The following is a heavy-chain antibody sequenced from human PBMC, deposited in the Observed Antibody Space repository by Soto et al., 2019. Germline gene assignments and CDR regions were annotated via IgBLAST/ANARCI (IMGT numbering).Heavy chain of an antibody. Sequence: QVQLVQSGAEVRKPGASVSLSCETSRYNFNQYYIHWVRQDPGQGLEWMGIINLRGGTTEYAHKGWGGVTVTGDTSTSMAYIHVSSLRSEDTAVYFCARGPDDSDVPRWDYWGQVTLVTVSS. CDR1: RYNFNQYY. CDR2: INLRGGTT. V-gene: IGHV1-46*02. J-gene: IGHJ4*02. D-gene: IGHD4-17*01. CDR3: ARGPDDSDVPRWDY.